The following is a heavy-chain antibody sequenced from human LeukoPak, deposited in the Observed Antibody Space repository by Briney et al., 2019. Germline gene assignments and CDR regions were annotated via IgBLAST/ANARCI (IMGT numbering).Heavy chain of an antibody. V-gene: IGHV3-20*04. Sequence: GGSLRLSCAASGFTFDSYGMSLVRQAPGKGLEWVSGINWNGDDTTYADSVKGRFTISRDNAKNSLYLQMNSLRAEDTAVYYCAELGITMIGGVWGKGTTVTISS. CDR2: INWNGDDT. D-gene: IGHD3-10*02. CDR1: GFTFDSYG. CDR3: AELGITMIGGV. J-gene: IGHJ6*04.